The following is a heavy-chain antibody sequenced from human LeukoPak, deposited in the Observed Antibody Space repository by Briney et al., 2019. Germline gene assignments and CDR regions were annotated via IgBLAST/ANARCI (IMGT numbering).Heavy chain of an antibody. Sequence: GASLRLSCAASGFSLSGYAMSWVRQAPGKGPEWVSHISGSGSSTYNADSVKGRFTISRDNSKNSVYLQMSSLRADDTAVYFCARKDVRSAMIFLDVGGQGTTVTVSS. J-gene: IGHJ6*02. CDR2: ISGSGSST. CDR3: ARKDVRSAMIFLDV. CDR1: GFSLSGYA. V-gene: IGHV3-23*01. D-gene: IGHD3/OR15-3a*01.